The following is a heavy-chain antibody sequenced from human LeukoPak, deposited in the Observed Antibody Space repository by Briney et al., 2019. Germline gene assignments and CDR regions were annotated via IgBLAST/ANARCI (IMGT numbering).Heavy chain of an antibody. V-gene: IGHV4-59*01. D-gene: IGHD1/OR15-1a*01. Sequence: SETLSLTCTASGGSISSYYWSWIRQPPGKGLEWIGYIYYSGSTNYNPSLKSRVTISVDTSKNQFSLKLSSATAADTAVYYCARGPTSITGTTDYWGQGTLVTVSS. CDR2: IYYSGST. J-gene: IGHJ4*02. CDR1: GGSISSYY. CDR3: ARGPTSITGTTDY.